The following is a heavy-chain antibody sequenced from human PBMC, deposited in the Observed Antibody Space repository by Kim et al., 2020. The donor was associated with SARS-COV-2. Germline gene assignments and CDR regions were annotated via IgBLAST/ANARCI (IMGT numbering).Heavy chain of an antibody. Sequence: ARRFKGRVTRTRNTSIRTAYMELSSLRSEDTAVYYCARGGSSSGGGFDYWGQGTLVTVSS. CDR3: ARGGSSSGGGFDY. D-gene: IGHD6-6*01. V-gene: IGHV1-8*01. J-gene: IGHJ4*02.